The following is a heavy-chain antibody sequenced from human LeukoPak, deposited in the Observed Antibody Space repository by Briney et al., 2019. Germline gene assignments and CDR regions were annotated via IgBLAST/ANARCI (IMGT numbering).Heavy chain of an antibody. J-gene: IGHJ5*02. Sequence: GASVKVSCKASGGTFSSYAISWVRQAPGQGLEWMGRIIPILGIANYAQKFQGRVTITADKSTSTAYMELSSLRSEDTAVYYCARRVPLCSGGSCYPNNWFDPWGQGTLVTVSS. CDR3: ARRVPLCSGGSCYPNNWFDP. D-gene: IGHD2-15*01. CDR2: IIPILGIA. V-gene: IGHV1-69*04. CDR1: GGTFSSYA.